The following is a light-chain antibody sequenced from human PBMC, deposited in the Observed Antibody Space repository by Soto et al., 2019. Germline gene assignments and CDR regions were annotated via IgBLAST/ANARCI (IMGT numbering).Light chain of an antibody. J-gene: IGKJ4*01. CDR3: QQYYRYPPT. Sequence: DIQMTQSPSTLSASVGDRVTITCRASQSVSTALAWWQQKPGKAPNLLIYTISILKSGVPSRFSAGGSGTEFTLTVSSLQPDDFATYYCQQYYRYPPTFGGGTKGEIK. CDR1: QSVSTA. CDR2: TIS. V-gene: IGKV1-5*03.